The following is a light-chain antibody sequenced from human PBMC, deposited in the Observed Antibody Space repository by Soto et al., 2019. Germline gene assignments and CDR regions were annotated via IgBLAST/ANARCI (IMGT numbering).Light chain of an antibody. CDR2: EVS. CDR1: SSDVGNYNY. Sequence: QSALTQSASVSGSPGQSITISCTGTSSDVGNYNYVSWYQQHPGKAPKLLIYEVSYRPSGVSNRFSGSKSGNTASLIISGLQAEDEADYYCNSYATSGSHIFGTGTKVTVL. J-gene: IGLJ1*01. V-gene: IGLV2-14*01. CDR3: NSYATSGSHI.